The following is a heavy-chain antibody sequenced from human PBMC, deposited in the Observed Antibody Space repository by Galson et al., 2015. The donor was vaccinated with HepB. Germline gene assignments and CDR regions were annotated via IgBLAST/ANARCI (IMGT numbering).Heavy chain of an antibody. J-gene: IGHJ4*02. D-gene: IGHD6-13*01. CDR2: IIPIFRTA. V-gene: IGHV1-69*13. CDR3: AREGIAAAANPVDY. CDR1: GGTFRTNV. Sequence: SVKVSCKVSGGTFRTNVISWVRQAPGQGLEWMGGIIPIFRTANYAQKFQGRVTITADESTSTAYMEMSSLRSEDTAVYYCAREGIAAAANPVDYWGQGTLVTVSS.